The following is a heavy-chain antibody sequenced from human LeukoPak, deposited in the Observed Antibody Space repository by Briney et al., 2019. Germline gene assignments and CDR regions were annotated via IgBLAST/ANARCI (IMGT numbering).Heavy chain of an antibody. V-gene: IGHV4-39*01. CDR3: VRRGGWFFALGVDY. CDR1: GDSISTSRYS. Sequence: RLSETLSLTCPVSGDSISTSRYSWGWIRQPPGKGLEWIGTIDYRRSNHYNPSLKSRVTISLDTSNNQFALEVTSVTATDTAGYYCVRRGGWFFALGVDYWGQGILVTVSS. D-gene: IGHD6-19*01. J-gene: IGHJ4*02. CDR2: IDYRRSN.